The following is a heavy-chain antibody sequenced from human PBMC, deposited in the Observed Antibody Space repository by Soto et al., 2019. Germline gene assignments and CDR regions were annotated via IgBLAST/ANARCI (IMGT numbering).Heavy chain of an antibody. D-gene: IGHD3-22*01. CDR3: AKHLHSSGYYSGLL. CDR2: ISYDGSNK. V-gene: IGHV3-30*18. Sequence: PGGSLRLSCAASGFTFSSYGMHWVRQAPGKGLEWVAVISYDGSNKYYADSVKGRFTISRDNSTNTLYLQMNSLRAEDTAVYYCAKHLHSSGYYSGLLWGQGTLVTVSS. CDR1: GFTFSSYG. J-gene: IGHJ4*02.